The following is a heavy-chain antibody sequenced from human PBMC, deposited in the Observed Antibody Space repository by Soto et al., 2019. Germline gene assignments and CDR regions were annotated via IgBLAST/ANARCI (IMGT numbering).Heavy chain of an antibody. Sequence: SVKVSCKASGYTFTSYGISWVRQAPGQGLEWMGWISAYNGNTNYAQKLQGRVTMTTDTSTSTAYMELRSLRSDDTAVYYCARGITMVRGTNAVYYLDVWGKGTTVTGSS. D-gene: IGHD3-10*01. V-gene: IGHV1-18*01. J-gene: IGHJ6*03. CDR1: GYTFTSYG. CDR3: ARGITMVRGTNAVYYLDV. CDR2: ISAYNGNT.